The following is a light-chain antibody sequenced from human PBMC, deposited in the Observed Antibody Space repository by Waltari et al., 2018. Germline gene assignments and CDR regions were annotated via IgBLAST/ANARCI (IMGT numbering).Light chain of an antibody. CDR1: TSVSSH. V-gene: IGKV3-15*01. Sequence: EIVMTQSPATLSVSPGERATLSCRASTSVSSHLAWYQQKPGQAPRLLIYGASTRATGIPARFSGSGSGTDFTLTISSLQSEDFALYYCQQYNKWPPWAFGQGTKVEIK. CDR3: QQYNKWPPWA. J-gene: IGKJ1*01. CDR2: GAS.